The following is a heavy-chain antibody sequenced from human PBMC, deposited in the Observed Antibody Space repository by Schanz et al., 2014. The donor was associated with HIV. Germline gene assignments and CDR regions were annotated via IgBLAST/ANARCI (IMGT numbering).Heavy chain of an antibody. CDR1: GFTFSSYW. Sequence: EVQVVESGGGLVQPGGSLRLSCAGSGFTFSSYWMHWVRQAPGKGLVWVSRINSDGSSTSYADSVKGRFTISRDNAKNTLYLQTNSLRGEDTAVYYCAREASLEWLYVVDVWGQGTTVTVSS. D-gene: IGHD3-3*01. V-gene: IGHV3-74*01. CDR2: INSDGSST. J-gene: IGHJ6*02. CDR3: AREASLEWLYVVDV.